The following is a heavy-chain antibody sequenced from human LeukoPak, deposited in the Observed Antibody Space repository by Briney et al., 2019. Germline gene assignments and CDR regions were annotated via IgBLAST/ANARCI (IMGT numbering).Heavy chain of an antibody. V-gene: IGHV3-7*01. Sequence: GGSLRLSCAASGFTFSSYWMSWVRQAPGKGLEWVANIKQDGSEKYYVDSVKGRFTISRDNAKNSLYLQMNSLRAEDTAVYYCARGITIFGVVAYYYMDVWGKGTTVTVSS. J-gene: IGHJ6*03. D-gene: IGHD3-3*01. CDR3: ARGITIFGVVAYYYMDV. CDR2: IKQDGSEK. CDR1: GFTFSSYW.